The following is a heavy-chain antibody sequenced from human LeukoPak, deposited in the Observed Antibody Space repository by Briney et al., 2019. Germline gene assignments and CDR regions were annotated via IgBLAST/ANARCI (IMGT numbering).Heavy chain of an antibody. V-gene: IGHV4-30-2*01. CDR2: IYHSGST. D-gene: IGHD6-6*01. CDR1: GGSISSGGYY. CDR3: AREGIAARRENFDY. J-gene: IGHJ4*02. Sequence: SETLSLTCTVSGGSISSGGYYWSWIRQPPGKGLEWIGYIYHSGSTYYNPSLKSRVTISVDRPKNQFSLKLSSVTAADTAVYYCAREGIAARRENFDYWGQGTLVTVSS.